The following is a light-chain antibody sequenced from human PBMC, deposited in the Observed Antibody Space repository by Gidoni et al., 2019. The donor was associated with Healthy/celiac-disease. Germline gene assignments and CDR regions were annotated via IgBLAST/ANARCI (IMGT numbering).Light chain of an antibody. V-gene: IGKV1-39*01. CDR1: HSISSY. CDR2: AAS. J-gene: IGKJ2*01. CDR3: QQSYSTPYT. Sequence: IRLTRSPSALSASVGDGVTITCQASHSISSYLSCYQQKPGKAPKLLIYAASSLQSGVPSRFSGSGSGTDFPLTIRILPPEDFATYYCQQSYSTPYTFGQGTKLEI.